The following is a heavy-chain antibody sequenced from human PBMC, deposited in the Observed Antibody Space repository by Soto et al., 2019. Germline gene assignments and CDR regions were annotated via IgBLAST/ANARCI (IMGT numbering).Heavy chain of an antibody. CDR1: GYSFTSYW. D-gene: IGHD1-26*01. V-gene: IGHV5-10-1*01. J-gene: IGHJ4*02. CDR3: ARHTAAVGATTY. CDR2: IDPSDSYT. Sequence: GESLKISCKGSGYSFTSYWIGWVRQMPGKGLEWMGRIDPSDSYTNYSPSFQGHVTISADKSISTAYLQWSSLKASDTAMYYCARHTAAVGATTYWGQGTLVTVSS.